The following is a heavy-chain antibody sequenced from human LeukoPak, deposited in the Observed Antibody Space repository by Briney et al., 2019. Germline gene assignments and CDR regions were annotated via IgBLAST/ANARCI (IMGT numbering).Heavy chain of an antibody. CDR1: RYTLTRYG. J-gene: IGHJ4*02. CDR2: ISAYNGNT. CDR3: ARDAPDYGEYHTFRNDY. V-gene: IGHV1-18*01. Sequence: ASEKVSCKASRYTLTRYGISWVRQAPGQELEWMGWISAYNGNTNYAQKIQGRVTMTTDTSTSTAYMELRSLRSDDTAVYYCARDAPDYGEYHTFRNDYWGQGNLVTVSS. D-gene: IGHD4-17*01.